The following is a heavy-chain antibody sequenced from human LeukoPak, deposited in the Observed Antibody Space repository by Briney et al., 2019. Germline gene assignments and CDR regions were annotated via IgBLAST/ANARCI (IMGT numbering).Heavy chain of an antibody. D-gene: IGHD4-17*01. CDR3: ARGVTKDFQY. Sequence: ASVKVCCKASGYTFTGSYMHWVRQTPGPGLEWMGWINPNSGGTNYAQKFQGRVTMTRDTSISTAYMELSRLRSDDTAVYYCARGVTKDFQYWGQGTLVTVSS. V-gene: IGHV1-2*02. J-gene: IGHJ1*01. CDR1: GYTFTGSY. CDR2: INPNSGGT.